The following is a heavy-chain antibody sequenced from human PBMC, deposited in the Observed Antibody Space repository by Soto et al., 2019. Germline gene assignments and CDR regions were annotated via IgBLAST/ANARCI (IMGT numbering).Heavy chain of an antibody. J-gene: IGHJ4*02. CDR2: IIPIFGTA. D-gene: IGHD3-22*01. V-gene: IGHV1-69*06. Sequence: SVKVSCKASGGTFSSYAISWVRQAPGQGLEWMGGIIPIFGTASYAQKFQGRVTITADKSTSTAYMELSSLRSEDTAVYYCARGSRAHYYDSSGTYSQFDYWGQGTLVTVSS. CDR1: GGTFSSYA. CDR3: ARGSRAHYYDSSGTYSQFDY.